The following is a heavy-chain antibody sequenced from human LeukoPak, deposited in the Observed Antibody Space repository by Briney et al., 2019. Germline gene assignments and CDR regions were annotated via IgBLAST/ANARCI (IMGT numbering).Heavy chain of an antibody. CDR1: GYTFTRYD. CDR2: ANTKSGNT. J-gene: IGHJ4*02. D-gene: IGHD2-15*01. V-gene: IGHV1-8*03. Sequence: GASVKVSCKASGYTFTRYDINWVRQATGQGLEWLGWANTKSGNTGSAQNFQGRVTITRDTSISTAYMELSNLRSEDTAVYYCARVDGSPDYWGQGTLVTVSS. CDR3: ARVDGSPDY.